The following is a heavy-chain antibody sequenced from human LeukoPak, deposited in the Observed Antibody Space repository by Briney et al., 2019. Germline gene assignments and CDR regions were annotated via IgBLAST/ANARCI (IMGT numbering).Heavy chain of an antibody. CDR1: GFTFSSYS. D-gene: IGHD1-26*01. J-gene: IGHJ4*02. Sequence: GGSLRLSCAASGFTFSSYSLNWVRQAPGKGLEWVSSITTSSSYIYYADSVKGRFTISRDNAKNSLSLQMNSLRAEDTAVYYCARLSGSYLFDYWGQGTLVTVSS. CDR3: ARLSGSYLFDY. CDR2: ITTSSSYI. V-gene: IGHV3-21*01.